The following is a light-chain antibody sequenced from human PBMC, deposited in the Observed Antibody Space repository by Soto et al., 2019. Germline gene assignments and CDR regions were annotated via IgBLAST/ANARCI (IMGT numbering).Light chain of an antibody. CDR3: KVWDFSSYHVV. Sequence: SYELTQPPSVSVAPGQTATITCGGYNIGSKGVHWYQQKPGQAPVLVVYDDGARPSGIPERFSGSNSGNTATLAISRVDAGDEADYYCKVWDFSSYHVVFGGGTKVTVL. CDR2: DDG. CDR1: NIGSKG. J-gene: IGLJ3*02. V-gene: IGLV3-21*02.